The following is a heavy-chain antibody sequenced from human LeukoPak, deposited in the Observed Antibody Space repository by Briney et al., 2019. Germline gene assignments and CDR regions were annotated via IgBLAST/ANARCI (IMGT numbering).Heavy chain of an antibody. V-gene: IGHV3-43*02. CDR2: ISGDGVSS. CDR3: AREQFSHTSNYFDN. Sequence: GGSLGLSCAASGFMFDDYAMHWVRQVPGRGLEWVSLISGDGVSSFYADSVRGRFTISRDNNNNSLSLQMHSLTAEDTAFYYCAREQFSHTSNYFDNWGQGILVTVSS. J-gene: IGHJ4*02. D-gene: IGHD5-24*01. CDR1: GFMFDDYA.